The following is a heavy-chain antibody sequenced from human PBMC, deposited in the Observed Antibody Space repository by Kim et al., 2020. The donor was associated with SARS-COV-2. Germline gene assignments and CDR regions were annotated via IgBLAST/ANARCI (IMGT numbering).Heavy chain of an antibody. D-gene: IGHD1-26*01. V-gene: IGHV3-53*01. CDR3: ARGEWELALFDY. Sequence: YHADCVEGRFTISRDNSKNTLYLQMNSLRAEDTAVYYCARGEWELALFDYWGQGTLVTVSS. J-gene: IGHJ4*02.